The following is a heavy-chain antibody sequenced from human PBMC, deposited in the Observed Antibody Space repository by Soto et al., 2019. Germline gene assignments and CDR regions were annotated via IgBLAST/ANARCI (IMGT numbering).Heavy chain of an antibody. CDR3: ASHFTGVLVLGTSPPGGDNYGWDV. Sequence: QVQLVQSGAEVKKPGSSVKVSCKASGGTFSRYTFTWVRQAPGQGLEWMGRIIPILDIPNYAQNFQGRVTIPADQSTSTAYMELSSLRSDDTAVYYCASHFTGVLVLGTSPPGGDNYGWDVWGQGTTVTVSS. D-gene: IGHD2-8*02. V-gene: IGHV1-69*02. J-gene: IGHJ6*02. CDR2: IIPILDIP. CDR1: GGTFSRYT.